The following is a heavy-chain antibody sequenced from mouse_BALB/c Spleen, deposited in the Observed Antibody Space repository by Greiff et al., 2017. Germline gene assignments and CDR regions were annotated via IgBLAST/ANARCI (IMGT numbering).Heavy chain of an antibody. J-gene: IGHJ3*01. CDR2: IYPGNVNT. V-gene: IGHV1S56*01. CDR1: GYTFTSYY. Sequence: QVQLQQSGPELVKPGASVRISCKASGYTFTSYYIHWVKQRPGQGLEWIGWIYPGNVNTKYNEKFKGKATLTADKSSSTAYMQLSSLTSEDSAVYFCACDYDAAWFAYWGQGTLVTVSA. D-gene: IGHD2-4*01. CDR3: ACDYDAAWFAY.